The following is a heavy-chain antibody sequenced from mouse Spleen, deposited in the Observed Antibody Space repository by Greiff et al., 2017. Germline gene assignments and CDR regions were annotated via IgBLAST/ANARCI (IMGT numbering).Heavy chain of an antibody. V-gene: IGHV1-15*01. CDR2: IDPETGGT. D-gene: IGHD4-1*01. CDR1: GYTFTDYE. CDR3: TRSGLGDY. Sequence: VHLVESGAELVRPGASVTLSCKASGYTFTDYEMHWVKQTPVHGLEWIGAIDPETGGTAYNQKFKGKAILTADKSSSTAYMELRSLTSEDSAVYYCTRSGLGDYWGQGTTLTVSS. J-gene: IGHJ2*01.